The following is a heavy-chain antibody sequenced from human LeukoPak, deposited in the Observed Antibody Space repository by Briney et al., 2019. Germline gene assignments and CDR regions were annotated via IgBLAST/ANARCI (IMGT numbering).Heavy chain of an antibody. CDR1: GFTFSSSA. V-gene: IGHV3-23*01. Sequence: GGSPRLSCAASGFTFSSSAMSWVRQAPGKGLEWVSVISGSGGNTYYADSVKGRCTISRDNSKNTLYLQMNSLRAEDTAVYYCAKNYDTSGYYYFYFDSWGKGTVVTVSS. CDR2: ISGSGGNT. J-gene: IGHJ4*02. CDR3: AKNYDTSGYYYFYFDS. D-gene: IGHD3-22*01.